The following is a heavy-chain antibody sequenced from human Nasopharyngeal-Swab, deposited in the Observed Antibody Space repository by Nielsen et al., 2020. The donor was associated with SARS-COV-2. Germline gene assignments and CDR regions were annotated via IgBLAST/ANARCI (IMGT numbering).Heavy chain of an antibody. D-gene: IGHD3-3*01. CDR1: GYTFTSYA. V-gene: IGHV1-3*01. Sequence: ASVKVSCKASGYTFTSYAMHWVRQAPGQRLEWMGWINAGNGNTKYSQKFQGRVTITRDTSASTAYMELSSLRSEDTAVYYCARAVRYYDFWSGYSSGFESYYYYGMDVWGQGTTVTVSS. CDR2: INAGNGNT. J-gene: IGHJ6*02. CDR3: ARAVRYYDFWSGYSSGFESYYYYGMDV.